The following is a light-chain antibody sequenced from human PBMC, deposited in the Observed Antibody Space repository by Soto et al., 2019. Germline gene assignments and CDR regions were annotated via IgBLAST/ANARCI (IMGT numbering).Light chain of an antibody. V-gene: IGLV1-47*01. CDR2: RNN. J-gene: IGLJ3*02. Sequence: QLVLTQPPSASGTPGQRVTISCSGSSSNIGSNYVYWYQQLPGTAPKLLIYRNNQRPSAVPDRFSGSKSGTSASLAISGLRSEDEADYYCAAWDDSLSGLVFGGGTKLTVL. CDR3: AAWDDSLSGLV. CDR1: SSNIGSNY.